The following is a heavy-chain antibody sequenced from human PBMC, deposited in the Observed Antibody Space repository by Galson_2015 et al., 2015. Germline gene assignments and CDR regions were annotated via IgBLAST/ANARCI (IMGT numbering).Heavy chain of an antibody. CDR1: GFSVSSNY. J-gene: IGHJ6*02. V-gene: IGHV3-53*01. Sequence: SLRLSCAASGFSVSSNYMSWVRQAPGKGLEWVSVIYTGGTTYYADSVNGRFTIPSDNSNNTLYLQMNSLRAEDTAVYYCARDIRRYIYGFLEEYGLDVWGQGTTVTVSS. D-gene: IGHD5-18*01. CDR3: ARDIRRYIYGFLEEYGLDV. CDR2: IYTGGTT.